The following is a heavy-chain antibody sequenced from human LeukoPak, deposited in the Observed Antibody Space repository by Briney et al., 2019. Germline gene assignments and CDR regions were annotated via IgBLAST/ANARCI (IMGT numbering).Heavy chain of an antibody. CDR3: ARGDYDFWSGYYGFDP. CDR2: LYTSGST. V-gene: IGHV4-4*07. Sequence: SETLSLTCTVSGGSISSYYWSWIRQPAGKGLEWIGRLYTSGSTNYNPSLKSRVTMSVDTSKNQFSLKLSSVTAADTAVYYCARGDYDFWSGYYGFDPWGQGTLVTVSS. CDR1: GGSISSYY. D-gene: IGHD3-3*01. J-gene: IGHJ5*02.